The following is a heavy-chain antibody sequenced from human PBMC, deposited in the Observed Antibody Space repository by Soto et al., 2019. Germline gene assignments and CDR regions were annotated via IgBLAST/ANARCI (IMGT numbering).Heavy chain of an antibody. CDR1: GGSISSYY. Sequence: SETLSLTCTVAGGSISSYYWSWIRQPPGKGLEWIGYIYYSGSTNYNPSLKSRVTISVDTSKNQFSLKLSSVTAADTAVYYCARGYGDYVSDYWGQGTLVTVSS. CDR2: IYYSGST. CDR3: ARGYGDYVSDY. J-gene: IGHJ4*02. V-gene: IGHV4-59*01. D-gene: IGHD4-17*01.